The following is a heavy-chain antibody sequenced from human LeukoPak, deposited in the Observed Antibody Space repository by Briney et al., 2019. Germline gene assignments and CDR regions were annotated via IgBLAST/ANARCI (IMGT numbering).Heavy chain of an antibody. Sequence: GGSLRLSCAASGFTSGTSWMSWVCQAPGKGLEWVANINQDGSAQYYVDSLKGRFTISRDNAKSSLYLQMHSLRAEDTAVYYCARSARWGQGTLVTVSS. V-gene: IGHV3-7*01. CDR3: ARSAR. CDR2: INQDGSAQ. J-gene: IGHJ4*02. CDR1: GFTSGTSW.